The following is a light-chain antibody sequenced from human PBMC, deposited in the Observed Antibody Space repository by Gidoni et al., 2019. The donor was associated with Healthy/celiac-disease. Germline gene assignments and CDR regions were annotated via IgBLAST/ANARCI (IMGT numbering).Light chain of an antibody. CDR1: KLGDKY. CDR2: QDS. Sequence: SYELTQPPSVSVSPGQTASITCFGDKLGDKYACWYQQKPGQSPLLVIYQDSKRPSGLPERFSGSNSGNTATLTISGTQAMDEADYYCQAWDSSNVVFGGGTKLTVL. CDR3: QAWDSSNVV. J-gene: IGLJ2*01. V-gene: IGLV3-1*01.